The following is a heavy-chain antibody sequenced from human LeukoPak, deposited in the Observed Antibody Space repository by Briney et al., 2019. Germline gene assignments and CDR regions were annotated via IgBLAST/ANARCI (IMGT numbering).Heavy chain of an antibody. CDR2: IHPSGST. Sequence: SETLSLTCTVSGDSISSYYWSWVRQPAGKGLEWIGRIHPSGSTNYNPSLKSRVTLSVDTSKNQFSLNLSSVTAADTAVYYCARDICGYNYGCFDSWGQGTLVTVSS. V-gene: IGHV4-4*07. J-gene: IGHJ4*02. CDR1: GDSISSYY. CDR3: ARDICGYNYGCFDS. D-gene: IGHD5-18*01.